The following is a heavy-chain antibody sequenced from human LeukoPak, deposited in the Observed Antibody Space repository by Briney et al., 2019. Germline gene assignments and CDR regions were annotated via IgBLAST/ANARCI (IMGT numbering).Heavy chain of an antibody. CDR3: ARGRHIVGVAPATPAFDP. Sequence: ASVKVSCKASGYTFSGYFIHWVRQAPGQGLEWMGWINPNSGGTNYAQNFQGWGTMTRDTSISTAYMELSRLRSDDTAVYYCARGRHIVGVAPATPAFDPWGQGALVTVSS. V-gene: IGHV1-2*04. J-gene: IGHJ5*02. CDR1: GYTFSGYF. CDR2: INPNSGGT. D-gene: IGHD2-15*01.